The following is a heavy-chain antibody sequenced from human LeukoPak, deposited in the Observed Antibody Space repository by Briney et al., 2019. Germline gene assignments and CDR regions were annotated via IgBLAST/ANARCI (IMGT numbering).Heavy chain of an antibody. CDR3: ARQSNYYDSSGYYSPFDY. CDR2: ISGSGGST. D-gene: IGHD3-22*01. Sequence: PGGSLRLSCAASGFTLSSYAMSGVRQAPGKGGEWVGAISGSGGSTYYADSVKGRFTISRENGKNRVYMKMNRRRAEDRGVYYCARQSNYYDSSGYYSPFDYWGQGTLVTVSS. CDR1: GFTLSSYA. J-gene: IGHJ4*02. V-gene: IGHV3-23*01.